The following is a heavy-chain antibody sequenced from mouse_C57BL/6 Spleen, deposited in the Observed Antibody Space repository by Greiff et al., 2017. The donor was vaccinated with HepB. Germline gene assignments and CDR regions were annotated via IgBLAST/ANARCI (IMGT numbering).Heavy chain of an antibody. D-gene: IGHD1-1*01. CDR1: GYTFTSYW. J-gene: IGHJ2*01. CDR2: IYPGSGST. CDR3: ASYYYGSSYGRFDD. V-gene: IGHV1-55*01. Sequence: QVQLKQPGAELVKPGASVKMSCKASGYTFTSYWITWVKQRPGQGLEWIGDIYPGSGSTNYNEKFKSKATLTVDTSSSTAYMQLSSLTSEDSAVYYCASYYYGSSYGRFDDWGQGTTLTVSS.